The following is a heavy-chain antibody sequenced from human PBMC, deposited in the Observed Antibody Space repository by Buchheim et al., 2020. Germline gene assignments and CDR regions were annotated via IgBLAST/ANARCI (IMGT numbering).Heavy chain of an antibody. CDR2: IYYSGNT. Sequence: QVQLQESGPGLVKPSETLSLTCNVSGDPVSSGSFFSSWIRQPPGKGLEWIGYIYYSGNTNSYNPSFMGRVSMSVDTSKNQFSLKLTGVTGAEKAVYYCAREAVETSMIIWGQGT. V-gene: IGHV4-61*01. CDR1: GDPVSSGSFF. D-gene: IGHD5-18*01. CDR3: AREAVETSMII. J-gene: IGHJ4*02.